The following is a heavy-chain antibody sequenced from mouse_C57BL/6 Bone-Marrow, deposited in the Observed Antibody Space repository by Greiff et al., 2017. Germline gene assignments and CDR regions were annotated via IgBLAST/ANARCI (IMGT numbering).Heavy chain of an antibody. CDR2: ISYDGSN. Sequence: EVKLMESGPGLVNPSQSLSIPCSVTGYSITSGYYWNWIRQFPGNKLEWMGSISYDGSNNYNPSLKNSISITRDTSKNQFFLKLNSVTTEDTATYYCAREGGRDYFDYWGQGTTLTVSS. D-gene: IGHD3-3*01. CDR1: GYSITSGYY. V-gene: IGHV3-6*01. CDR3: AREGGRDYFDY. J-gene: IGHJ2*01.